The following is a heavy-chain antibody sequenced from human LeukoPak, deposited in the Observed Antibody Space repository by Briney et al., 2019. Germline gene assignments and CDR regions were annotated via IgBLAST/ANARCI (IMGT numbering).Heavy chain of an antibody. CDR2: IIPIFGTA. CDR3: ARVQLYCSSTSCSYILGPYGAFDI. D-gene: IGHD2-2*01. Sequence: VASVKVSCKASGGTFSSYAISWVRQAPGQGLEWMGGIIPIFGTANYAQKFQGRVTITADESTSTAYMELSSLRSEDTAVYYCARVQLYCSSTSCSYILGPYGAFDIWGQGTMVTVSS. CDR1: GGTFSSYA. V-gene: IGHV1-69*01. J-gene: IGHJ3*02.